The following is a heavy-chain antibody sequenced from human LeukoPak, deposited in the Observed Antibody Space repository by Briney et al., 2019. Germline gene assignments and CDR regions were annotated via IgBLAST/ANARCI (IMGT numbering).Heavy chain of an antibody. Sequence: GGSLSLSCSASGFTFSSYAMHWVRQAPGKGLEYVSAISSNGGSTYYADSVKGRFTISRDNSKNTLYLQMSSLRAEDTAVYYCVKDPVVAATRGYYYGMDVWGKGTTVTVSS. V-gene: IGHV3-64D*06. CDR3: VKDPVVAATRGYYYGMDV. D-gene: IGHD2-15*01. CDR2: ISSNGGST. CDR1: GFTFSSYA. J-gene: IGHJ6*04.